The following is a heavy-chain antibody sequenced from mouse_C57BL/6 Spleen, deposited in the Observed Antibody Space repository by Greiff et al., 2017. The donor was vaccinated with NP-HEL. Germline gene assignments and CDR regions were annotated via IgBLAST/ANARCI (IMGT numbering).Heavy chain of an antibody. CDR1: GFTFSSYA. J-gene: IGHJ3*01. CDR2: ISDGGSYT. V-gene: IGHV5-4*03. Sequence: EVKLVESGGGLVKPGGSLKLSCAASGFTFSSYAMSWVRQTPEKRLEWVATISDGGSYTYYPDNVKGRFTISRDNAKNNLYLQMSHLKSEDTAMYYCARVYYSKGFAYWGQRTLVTVSA. CDR3: ARVYYSKGFAY. D-gene: IGHD2-5*01.